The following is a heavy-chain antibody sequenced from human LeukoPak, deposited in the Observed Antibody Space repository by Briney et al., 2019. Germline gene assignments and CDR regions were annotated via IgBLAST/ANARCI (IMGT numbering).Heavy chain of an antibody. CDR3: ARDRDYGDYNTQDLFVY. Sequence: ASVKVSCKASGYTFTNFGISWVRQAPGQGLEWMGWISAYNGDTNYAQRLQCRVTMTTDTSTSTAYMELRSLRSDDTAVHYCARDRDYGDYNTQDLFVYWGQGTLVTVSS. V-gene: IGHV1-18*01. CDR2: ISAYNGDT. J-gene: IGHJ4*02. D-gene: IGHD4-17*01. CDR1: GYTFTNFG.